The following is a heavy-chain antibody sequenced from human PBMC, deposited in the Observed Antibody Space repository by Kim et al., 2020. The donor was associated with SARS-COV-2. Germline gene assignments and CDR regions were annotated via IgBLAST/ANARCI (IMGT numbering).Heavy chain of an antibody. CDR2: ISSSGSTI. D-gene: IGHD4-17*01. CDR1: GFTFSNYS. Sequence: GGSLRLSCAASGFTFSNYSMNWVRQAPGKGLEWVSYISSSGSTIYYADSVKGRFTISRDKAKNSLYLQMNSLRDEDTAVYYCARAGVTVTTISSSRGMDVWGQGTTVTVSS. CDR3: ARAGVTVTTISSSRGMDV. V-gene: IGHV3-48*02. J-gene: IGHJ6*02.